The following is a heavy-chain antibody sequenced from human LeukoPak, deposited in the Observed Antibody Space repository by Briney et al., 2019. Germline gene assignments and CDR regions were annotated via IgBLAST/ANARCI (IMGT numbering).Heavy chain of an antibody. CDR2: ISDSGVST. J-gene: IGHJ6*02. Sequence: PGGSLRLSCAASGFRFSSYAMTWVRQAPGKGLEWVSPISDSGVSTSYADSVKGRFTISRDNSRNTLFLQMNSLRVEHTAVYYCAKVTRGPYFYGMDVWGQGTTVTVSS. D-gene: IGHD3-10*01. V-gene: IGHV3-23*01. CDR3: AKVTRGPYFYGMDV. CDR1: GFRFSSYA.